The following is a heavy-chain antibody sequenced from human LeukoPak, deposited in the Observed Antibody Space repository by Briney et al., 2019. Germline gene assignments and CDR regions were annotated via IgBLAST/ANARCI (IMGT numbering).Heavy chain of an antibody. V-gene: IGHV3-7*05. D-gene: IGHD3-16*01. Sequence: PGGSLRLSCAASGFTFSSYWMGWVRQAPGKGLEWVANIKTDGTENYYVDSVKGRFTISRDNAKNLLYLQMNSLRGEDTAVYYCAKHGPNVFDLWGRGNLLTVSS. CDR2: IKTDGTEN. J-gene: IGHJ4*02. CDR1: GFTFSSYW. CDR3: AKHGPNVFDL.